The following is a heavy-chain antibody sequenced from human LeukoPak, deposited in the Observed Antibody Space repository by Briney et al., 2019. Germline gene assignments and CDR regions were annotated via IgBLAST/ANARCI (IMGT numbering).Heavy chain of an antibody. CDR3: ASRSGYYWGFDY. J-gene: IGHJ4*02. D-gene: IGHD3-3*01. V-gene: IGHV4-59*01. CDR1: GGSISSYY. CDR2: IYYSGST. Sequence: KPSETLSLTCTVSGGSISSYYWSWIRQPPGKGLEWIGYIYYSGSTNYNPSLKSRVTISVDTSKNQFSLKLSSVTAADTAAYYCASRSGYYWGFDYWGQGTLVTVSS.